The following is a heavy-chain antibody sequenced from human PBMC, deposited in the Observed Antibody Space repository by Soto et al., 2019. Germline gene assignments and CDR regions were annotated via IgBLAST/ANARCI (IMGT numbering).Heavy chain of an antibody. J-gene: IGHJ4*02. Sequence: SETLSLTCTVSGGSISSGGYYWSWIRQHPGKGLEWIGYIYYSGSTFYTPTPKSRVTISVDTSKNQFSLNLSSVTAADTAVYYCARKKGYSYGPHYFDYWGQGTLVTVSS. CDR3: ARKKGYSYGPHYFDY. D-gene: IGHD5-18*01. V-gene: IGHV4-31*03. CDR2: IYYSGST. CDR1: GGSISSGGYY.